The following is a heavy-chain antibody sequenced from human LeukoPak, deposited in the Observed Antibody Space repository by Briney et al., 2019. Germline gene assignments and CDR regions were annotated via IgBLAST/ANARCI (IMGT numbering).Heavy chain of an antibody. J-gene: IGHJ4*02. D-gene: IGHD3-3*01. CDR1: GFTFSSYS. CDR2: ISSSSSYI. CDR3: ARGLYDFWSGIDY. V-gene: IGHV3-21*01. Sequence: PGGSLRLSCAASGFTFSSYSRNWVRQAPGKGLEWVSSISSSSSYIYYADSVKGRFTISRDNAKNSLYLQMNSLRAEDTAVYYCARGLYDFWSGIDYWGQGTLVTVSS.